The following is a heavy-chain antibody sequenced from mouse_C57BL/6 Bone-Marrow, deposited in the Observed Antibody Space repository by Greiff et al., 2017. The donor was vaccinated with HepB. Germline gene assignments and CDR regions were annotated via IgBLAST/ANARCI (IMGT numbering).Heavy chain of an antibody. V-gene: IGHV5-15*01. J-gene: IGHJ2*01. CDR2: ISNLAYSI. Sequence: EVKLMESGGGLVQPGGSLKLSCAASGFTFSDYGMAWVRQAPRKGPEWVAFISNLAYSIYYADTVTGRFTISRENAKNTLYLEMSSLRSEDTAMYYCARRNYGSLDYWGQGTTLTVSS. D-gene: IGHD1-1*01. CDR3: ARRNYGSLDY. CDR1: GFTFSDYG.